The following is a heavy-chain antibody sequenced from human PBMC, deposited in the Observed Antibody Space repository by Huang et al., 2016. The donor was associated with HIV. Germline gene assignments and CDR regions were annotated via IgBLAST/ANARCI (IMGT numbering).Heavy chain of an antibody. CDR2: INPKRGGT. D-gene: IGHD6-6*01. CDR3: ARDWSFGSSTSPAD. Sequence: QVQLVQSGAEVKNPGASVRVSCKASGYTFTDSNIHWVRQAPGQGLEWIGWINPKRGGTIDAQRFQGRGTMTRDTTISTVHMDLRRIQSDDTAVYFCARDWSFGSSTSPADWGQGTLVTVSS. J-gene: IGHJ4*02. V-gene: IGHV1-2*02. CDR1: GYTFTDSN.